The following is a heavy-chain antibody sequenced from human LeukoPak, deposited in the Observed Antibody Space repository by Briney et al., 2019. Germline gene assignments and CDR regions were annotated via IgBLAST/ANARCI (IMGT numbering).Heavy chain of an antibody. Sequence: SETLSLTCTVSGGSISSYYWSWIRQPPGKGLEWIGYIYYSGSTNYNPSLKSRVTISVDTSKNQFSLKLSSVTAADTAVYYCARVYGAGYDFRGAFDIWGQGTMVTVSS. CDR1: GGSISSYY. V-gene: IGHV4-59*01. J-gene: IGHJ3*02. CDR3: ARVYGAGYDFRGAFDI. D-gene: IGHD5-12*01. CDR2: IYYSGST.